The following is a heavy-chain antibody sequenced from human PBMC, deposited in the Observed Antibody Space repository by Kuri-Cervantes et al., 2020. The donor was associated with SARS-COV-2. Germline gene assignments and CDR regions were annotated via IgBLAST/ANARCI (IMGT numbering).Heavy chain of an antibody. CDR1: GFTFSDYY. Sequence: GGSLRLSCTASGFTFSDYYMSWIRQAPGKGLEWVSYISSSGSTIYYADSVKGRFTISRDTSKNTLYLQINSLRAEDTAVYYCARDHLPSYGDPPRSYFNYYMDVWGKGTTVTVSS. V-gene: IGHV3-11*04. D-gene: IGHD4-17*01. CDR2: ISSSGSTI. CDR3: ARDHLPSYGDPPRSYFNYYMDV. J-gene: IGHJ6*03.